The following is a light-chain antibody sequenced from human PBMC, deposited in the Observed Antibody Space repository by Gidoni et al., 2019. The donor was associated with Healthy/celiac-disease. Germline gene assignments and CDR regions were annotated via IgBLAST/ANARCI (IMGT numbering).Light chain of an antibody. Sequence: DIQMTQSPPSLSASVGDRVTITCRASQSISSYLNWYQQKPGKAPKLLIYAASSLQSGVPSRFNGSGSGTDFTLTMSSMQPEDFATYYCQRSYSTWTFGQGTKVEIK. CDR2: AAS. J-gene: IGKJ1*01. CDR3: QRSYSTWT. CDR1: QSISSY. V-gene: IGKV1-39*01.